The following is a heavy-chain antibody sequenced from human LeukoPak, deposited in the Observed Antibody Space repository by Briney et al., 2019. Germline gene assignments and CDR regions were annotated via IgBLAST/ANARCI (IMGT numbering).Heavy chain of an antibody. J-gene: IGHJ1*01. CDR3: ARDQSISSSWYWDFQH. CDR1: GYTFTGYY. Sequence: ASVKVSCKACGYTFTGYYMHWVRQAPGQGLEWMGWINPNSGGTNYAQKFQGRVTMTRDTSISTAYMELSRLRSDDTAVYYCARDQSISSSWYWDFQHWGQGTLVTVSS. V-gene: IGHV1-2*02. CDR2: INPNSGGT. D-gene: IGHD6-13*01.